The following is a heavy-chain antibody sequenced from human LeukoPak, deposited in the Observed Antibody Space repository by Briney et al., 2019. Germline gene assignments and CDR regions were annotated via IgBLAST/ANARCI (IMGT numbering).Heavy chain of an antibody. V-gene: IGHV1-2*02. CDR2: INPNSGGT. Sequence: ASVKVSRKASGYTFTGYYIHWVRQAPGQGLEWMGWINPNSGGTNYAQKFQGRVTMTRDTSISTAYMELSRLRSDDTALYYCARTNWNNYYFDYWGQGTLVTVSS. J-gene: IGHJ4*02. CDR3: ARTNWNNYYFDY. CDR1: GYTFTGYY. D-gene: IGHD1-20*01.